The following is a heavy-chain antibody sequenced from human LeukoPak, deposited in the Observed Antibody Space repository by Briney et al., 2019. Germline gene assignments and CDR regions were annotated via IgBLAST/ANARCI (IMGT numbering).Heavy chain of an antibody. D-gene: IGHD2-15*01. J-gene: IGHJ4*02. CDR2: ISSNGGST. CDR3: VKDRKIVVVVAATLLLDY. Sequence: GGSLRLSCSASGFTFSSYAMHWVRQAPGKGLEYVSAISSNGGSTYYADSVKGRFTISRDNSKNTLYLQMSSRRAEDTAVYYCVKDRKIVVVVAATLLLDYWGRGTRVTVSS. V-gene: IGHV3-64D*06. CDR1: GFTFSSYA.